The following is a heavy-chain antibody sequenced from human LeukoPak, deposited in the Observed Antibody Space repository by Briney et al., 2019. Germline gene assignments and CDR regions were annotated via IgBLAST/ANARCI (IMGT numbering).Heavy chain of an antibody. J-gene: IGHJ4*02. CDR3: ARVRGGSYWDYFDY. D-gene: IGHD1-26*01. Sequence: GGSLRLSCAASGFTFSSYWMSWVRQAPGKGLEWVANIKQDGSEKYCVDSVKGRFTISRDNAKNSLYLQMNSLRAEETAVYYCARVRGGSYWDYFDYWGQGTLVTVSS. CDR1: GFTFSSYW. CDR2: IKQDGSEK. V-gene: IGHV3-7*01.